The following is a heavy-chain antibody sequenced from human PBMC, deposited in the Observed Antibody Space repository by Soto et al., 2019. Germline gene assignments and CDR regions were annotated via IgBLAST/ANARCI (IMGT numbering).Heavy chain of an antibody. CDR1: GFTFSSYG. J-gene: IGHJ4*02. V-gene: IGHV3-30*03. CDR3: ASTICDIDCFGNEAYRSYYFDY. CDR2: ISYDGSNK. D-gene: IGHD2-21*02. Sequence: GGSLRLSCAASGFTFSSYGMHWVRQAPGKGLEWVAVISYDGSNKYYADSVKGRFTISRDNSKNTLYLKMNSLRAEDTAVYYCASTICDIDCFGNEAYRSYYFDYWGQGTLVTVSS.